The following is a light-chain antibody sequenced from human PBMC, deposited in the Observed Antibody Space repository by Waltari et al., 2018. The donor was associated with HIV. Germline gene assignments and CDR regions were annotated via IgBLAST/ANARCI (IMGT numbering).Light chain of an antibody. CDR2: DVN. J-gene: IGLJ2*01. CDR1: NSDIGSYNY. Sequence: QSALTQPASVSGSPGQSITISCIGTNSDIGSYNYVSWYQQHPGKAPKLIIYDVNKRPSGISNRFSGSKSANTASLTISGLQAEDEAHYSCSSYAGGGTLLFGGGTMLTVL. CDR3: SSYAGGGTLL. V-gene: IGLV2-23*01.